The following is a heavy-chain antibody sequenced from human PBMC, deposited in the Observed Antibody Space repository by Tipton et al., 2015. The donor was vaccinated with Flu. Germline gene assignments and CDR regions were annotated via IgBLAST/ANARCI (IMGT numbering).Heavy chain of an antibody. Sequence: TLSLTCTVSGGSISSGNYHWSWIRQPAGKGLEWIGRMYTSGSTNYNPSFKSRVSMSVDTSKTQFSLDLSSATAADTAMYYCARGSGSGTHVMFDYWGQGTLVTVSS. D-gene: IGHD3-10*01. CDR1: GGSISSGNYH. CDR3: ARGSGSGTHVMFDY. V-gene: IGHV4-61*02. CDR2: MYTSGST. J-gene: IGHJ4*02.